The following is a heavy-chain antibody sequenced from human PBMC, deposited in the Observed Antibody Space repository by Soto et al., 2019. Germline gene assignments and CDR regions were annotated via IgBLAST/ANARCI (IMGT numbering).Heavy chain of an antibody. CDR2: IDPSDSYT. J-gene: IGHJ6*02. D-gene: IGHD2-2*01. CDR1: GYSFTSYW. V-gene: IGHV5-10-1*01. CDR3: ARRCSSTSCSQPRDYYYYGMDV. Sequence: GESLKISCKGSGYSFTSYWISWVRQMPGKGLEWMGRIDPSDSYTNYSPSFQGYVTISADKSISTAYLQWSSLKASDTAMYYCARRCSSTSCSQPRDYYYYGMDVWGQGTTVTVSS.